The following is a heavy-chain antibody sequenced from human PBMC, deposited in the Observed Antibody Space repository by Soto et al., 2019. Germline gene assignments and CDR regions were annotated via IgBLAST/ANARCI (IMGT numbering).Heavy chain of an antibody. J-gene: IGHJ5*02. Sequence: PSETLSLTCTVSGGSISSYYWSWIRQPPGKGLEWIAYTYYSGSTNYNPSLKSRVTISVDTSKNQFSLKLSSVTAADTAVYYCAREGPFRYNWFDPWGQGTLVTVSS. V-gene: IGHV4-59*12. CDR3: AREGPFRYNWFDP. CDR2: TYYSGST. CDR1: GGSISSYY.